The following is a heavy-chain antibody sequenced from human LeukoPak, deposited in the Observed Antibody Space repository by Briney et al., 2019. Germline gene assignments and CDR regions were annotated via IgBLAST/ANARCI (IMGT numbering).Heavy chain of an antibody. J-gene: IGHJ6*03. D-gene: IGHD2-2*02. CDR3: AGGHCSSTSCYTAGYYYYYMDV. CDR2: INPSGGST. CDR1: GYTFTSYY. Sequence: ASVKVSCKASGYTFTSYYMHWVRQAPGQGLEWMGIINPSGGSTSYAQKFQGRVTMTGDTSTSTVYMELSSLRSEDTAVYYCAGGHCSSTSCYTAGYYYYYMDVWGKGTTVTVSS. V-gene: IGHV1-46*01.